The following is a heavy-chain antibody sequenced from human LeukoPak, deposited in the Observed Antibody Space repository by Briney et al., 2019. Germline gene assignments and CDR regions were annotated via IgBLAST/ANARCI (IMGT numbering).Heavy chain of an antibody. CDR1: GGSISSYY. CDR3: ARHPRGYDSNGDFDY. D-gene: IGHD5-12*01. Sequence: PSETLSLTCTVSGGSISSYYWSWIRQPPGKGLEWIGYIYYSGSTNYNPSLKSRVTISVDTSKNQFSLKLSSVTAADTAVYYCARHPRGYDSNGDFDYWGQGTLVTVSS. V-gene: IGHV4-59*08. CDR2: IYYSGST. J-gene: IGHJ4*02.